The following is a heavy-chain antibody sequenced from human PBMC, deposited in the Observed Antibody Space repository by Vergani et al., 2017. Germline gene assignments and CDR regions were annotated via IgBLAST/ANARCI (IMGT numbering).Heavy chain of an antibody. CDR1: GFTFNSYG. D-gene: IGHD2-15*01. V-gene: IGHV3-30*02. CDR3: TTDNQQSSLGHCSVTNCYGGVFDI. J-gene: IGHJ3*02. CDR2: IRSDESRR. Sequence: QVQLVESGGGVVQPGGSLRLSCAASGFTFNSYGMHWVRQAPGKGLEWVASIRSDESRRYYGDSMEGPFTISRDNSKNTLYLQMKSLRPEDTAVYYCTTDNQQSSLGHCSVTNCYGGVFDIWGQGTVVTVSS.